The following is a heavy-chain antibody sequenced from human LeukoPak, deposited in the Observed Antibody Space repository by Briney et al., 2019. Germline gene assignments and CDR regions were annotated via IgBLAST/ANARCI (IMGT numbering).Heavy chain of an antibody. D-gene: IGHD3-3*01. CDR1: GFIFSTYA. CDR2: ISSDGSNK. CDR3: ARGATNDFWSGYGWFDP. Sequence: GGSLRLSCAASGFIFSTYAMSWVRKAPGKGLEWVALISSDGSNKFYANSVKGRFTISRDNSKKTVYLQMNSLRGEDTAVYSCARGATNDFWSGYGWFDPWGQGTLVTVSS. J-gene: IGHJ5*02. V-gene: IGHV3-30*04.